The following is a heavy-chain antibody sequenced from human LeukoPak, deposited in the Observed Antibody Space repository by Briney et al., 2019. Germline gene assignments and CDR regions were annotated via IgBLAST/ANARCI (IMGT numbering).Heavy chain of an antibody. CDR2: INPNSGGT. D-gene: IGHD1-1*01. CDR3: ARDDNFQFDY. J-gene: IGHJ4*02. V-gene: IGHV1-2*02. CDR1: GYTFTAYY. Sequence: GPVKVSCKASGYTFTAYYMHWVRQAPGQGLEWMGWINPNSGGTNYAPKFQGRVTMTRDTSISTAYMDLSRLTFDDTAVYYCARDDNFQFDYWGQGTLVTVSS.